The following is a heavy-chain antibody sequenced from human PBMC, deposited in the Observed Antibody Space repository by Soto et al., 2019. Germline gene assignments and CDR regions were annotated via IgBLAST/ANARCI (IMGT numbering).Heavy chain of an antibody. CDR1: GGTFSSYA. V-gene: IGHV1-69*13. Sequence: SVKVSCKASGGTFSSYAISWVRQAPGQGLEWMGGVIPIFGTANYAQKFQGRVTITADESTSTAYMELSSLRSEDTAVYYCARPSKGATISGWFDPWGQGTLVAVSS. CDR3: ARPSKGATISGWFDP. CDR2: VIPIFGTA. J-gene: IGHJ5*02. D-gene: IGHD5-12*01.